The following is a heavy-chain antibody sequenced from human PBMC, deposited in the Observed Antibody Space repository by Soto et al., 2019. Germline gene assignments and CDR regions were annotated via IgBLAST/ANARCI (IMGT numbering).Heavy chain of an antibody. V-gene: IGHV3-30*18. Sequence: GGSLRLSCAASGFTFSSYGMHWVRQAPGKGLEWVAVISYDGSNKYYADSVKGRFTISRDNSKNTLYLQMNSLRAEDTAVYYCAKDSRQWLVRGVFDYWGQGTLVTVSS. CDR3: AKDSRQWLVRGVFDY. CDR2: ISYDGSNK. D-gene: IGHD6-19*01. CDR1: GFTFSSYG. J-gene: IGHJ4*02.